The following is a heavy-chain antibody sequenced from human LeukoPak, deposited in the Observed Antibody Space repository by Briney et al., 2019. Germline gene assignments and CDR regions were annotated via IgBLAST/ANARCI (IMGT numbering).Heavy chain of an antibody. Sequence: PSETLSLTCTVSGGSISSSSYHWGWIRQPPGKGLEWIGSIYYSGSTYYNPSLKSRVTISVDTSKNQFSLKLSSVTAADTAVYYCARDIAARNGVHWFDPWGQGTLVTVSS. CDR2: IYYSGST. CDR1: GGSISSSSYH. J-gene: IGHJ5*02. V-gene: IGHV4-39*07. CDR3: ARDIAARNGVHWFDP. D-gene: IGHD6-6*01.